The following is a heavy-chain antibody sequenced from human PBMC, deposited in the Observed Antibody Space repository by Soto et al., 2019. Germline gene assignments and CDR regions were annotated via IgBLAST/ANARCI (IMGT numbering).Heavy chain of an antibody. CDR3: ARRSGPGFDY. CDR1: GGSISSSNW. CDR2: IYHSGST. Sequence: SETLSLTCAVSGGSISSSNWWSWVRQPPGKGLEWIGEIYHSGSTNYHPSLKSRVTISVDTSKNQFSLKLSSLTAADTAVYYCARRSGPGFDYWGQGTLVTVSS. J-gene: IGHJ4*02. V-gene: IGHV4-4*02.